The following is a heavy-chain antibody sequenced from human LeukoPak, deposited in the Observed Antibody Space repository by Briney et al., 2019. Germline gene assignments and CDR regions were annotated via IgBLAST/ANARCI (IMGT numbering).Heavy chain of an antibody. CDR2: IYRGGST. J-gene: IGHJ4*02. D-gene: IGHD2-21*02. Sequence: GGSLRLSCAASGSTVSSNYVSWVRQAPGKGLEWVSIIYRGGSTYYVDSAKGRFTISRDNSKNTLYLQMNSLRAEDTAIYYCARGLGSDCCNFDYWGQGTQVTVSS. CDR3: ARGLGSDCCNFDY. CDR1: GSTVSSNY. V-gene: IGHV3-53*01.